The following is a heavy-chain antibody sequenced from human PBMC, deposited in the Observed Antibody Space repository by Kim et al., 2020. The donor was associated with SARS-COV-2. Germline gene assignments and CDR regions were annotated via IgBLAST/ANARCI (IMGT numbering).Heavy chain of an antibody. CDR1: GGTFSSYA. J-gene: IGHJ5*02. V-gene: IGHV1-69*13. CDR2: IIPIFGTA. Sequence: SVKVSCKASGGTFSSYAISWVRQAPGQGLEWMGGIIPIFGTANYAQKFQGRVTITADESTSTAYMELSSLRSEDTAVYYCAREETSYEDTAIAAAGIGYQNWFDPWGQGTLVTVSS. D-gene: IGHD6-13*01. CDR3: AREETSYEDTAIAAAGIGYQNWFDP.